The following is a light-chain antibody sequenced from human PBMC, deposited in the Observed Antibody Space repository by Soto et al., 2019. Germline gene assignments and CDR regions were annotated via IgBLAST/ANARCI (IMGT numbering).Light chain of an antibody. V-gene: IGKV3-20*01. Sequence: EIVLPQSPGTLSLSPGERATLSCRASQSVSSSYLAWYQQKPGQANRLLIYGASSRATGIPDRFSGSGSGTDFTLTISRLEPEEFAVYYCNQYGSSPWTVGNGTKVDIK. CDR1: QSVSSSY. J-gene: IGKJ1*01. CDR3: NQYGSSPWT. CDR2: GAS.